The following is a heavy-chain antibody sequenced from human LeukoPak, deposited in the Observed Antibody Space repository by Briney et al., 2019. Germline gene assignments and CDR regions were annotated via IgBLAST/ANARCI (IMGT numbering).Heavy chain of an antibody. D-gene: IGHD3-10*01. V-gene: IGHV1-18*01. CDR3: ARDPTYYYGSGSYYDY. CDR1: GYTFTSYG. Sequence: ASVKVPCKASGYTFTSYGISWVRQAPGQGLEWMGWISAYNGNTNYAQKLQGRVTMTTDTSTSTAYMELRSLRSDDTAVYYCARDPTYYYGSGSYYDYWGQGTLVTVSS. CDR2: ISAYNGNT. J-gene: IGHJ4*02.